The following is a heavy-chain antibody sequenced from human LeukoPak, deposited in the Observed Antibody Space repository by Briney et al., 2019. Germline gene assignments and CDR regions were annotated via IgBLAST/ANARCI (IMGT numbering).Heavy chain of an antibody. J-gene: IGHJ6*03. CDR2: IIPIFGTA. V-gene: IGHV1-69*13. Sequence: SVKVSCKASGGTFSSYAISWVRQAPGQGLEWMGGIIPIFGTANYAQKFQGRVTITADESTSTACMELSSLRSEDTAVYYCASGYYDSSGYYYVRYYYYMDVWGKGTTVTISS. D-gene: IGHD3-22*01. CDR3: ASGYYDSSGYYYVRYYYYMDV. CDR1: GGTFSSYA.